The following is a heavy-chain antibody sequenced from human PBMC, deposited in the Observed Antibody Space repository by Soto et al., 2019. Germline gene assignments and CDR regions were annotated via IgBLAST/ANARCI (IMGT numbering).Heavy chain of an antibody. Sequence: SESPSLTCTVSGGSITSSSDYWGWIRQPPGKGLEWIGSIYYSGSTYYNPSLKSRVTISVDTSKNQFSLKLSSVTAADTAVYYCATQEVGGSYVYTFDPWGQGTLVTVSS. CDR3: ATQEVGGSYVYTFDP. D-gene: IGHD1-26*01. CDR2: IYYSGST. V-gene: IGHV4-39*05. CDR1: GGSITSSSDY. J-gene: IGHJ5*02.